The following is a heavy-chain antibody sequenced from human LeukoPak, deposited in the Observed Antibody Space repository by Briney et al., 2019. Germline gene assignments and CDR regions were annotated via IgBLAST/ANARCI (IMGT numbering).Heavy chain of an antibody. J-gene: IGHJ4*02. Sequence: SETLSLTCTVSGGSISSYYWSWVRQFPGKGLEWIGYIFDSGSTNYSPSLESRVTISVDTSKNKFFLILSSVTAADTAVYYCARRGGTVVGDTGYHYWYFDNWGQGTLVTVSS. CDR1: GGSISSYY. CDR2: IFDSGST. D-gene: IGHD5-12*01. CDR3: ARRGGTVVGDTGYHYWYFDN. V-gene: IGHV4-59*08.